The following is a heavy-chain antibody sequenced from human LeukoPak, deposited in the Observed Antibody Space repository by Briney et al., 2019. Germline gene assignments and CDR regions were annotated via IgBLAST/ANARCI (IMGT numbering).Heavy chain of an antibody. V-gene: IGHV4-59*05. CDR2: ILYSGNT. Sequence: GSLRLSCAASGFTFSSYAMSWVRQAPGKGLEWIGSILYSGNTHYNPSLKSRVIISVDTSKNQFSLKLTSVTAADTAMYFCARPLRAYDSNRYWDYWGRGTLVTVSS. D-gene: IGHD3-22*01. J-gene: IGHJ4*02. CDR3: ARPLRAYDSNRYWDY. CDR1: GFTFSSYA.